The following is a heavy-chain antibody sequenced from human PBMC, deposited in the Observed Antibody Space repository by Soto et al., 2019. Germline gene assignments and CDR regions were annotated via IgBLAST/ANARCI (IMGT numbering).Heavy chain of an antibody. V-gene: IGHV4-30-4*01. D-gene: IGHD1-26*01. CDR1: GGSISSGNFY. CDR2: IYFSGST. CDR3: AHDSHGGNTYFDL. J-gene: IGHJ4*02. Sequence: VQLQESGPGLVRPSETLSLTCTVSGGSISSGNFYWSWIRQPPGKGLEWIVYIYFSGSTSYSPSLKSRLTISLNTSNNQFSLKLTSVTAADTAVYYCAHDSHGGNTYFDLWGQGALVTVSS.